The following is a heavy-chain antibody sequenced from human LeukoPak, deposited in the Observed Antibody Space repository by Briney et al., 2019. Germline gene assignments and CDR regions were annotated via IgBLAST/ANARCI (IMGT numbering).Heavy chain of an antibody. CDR1: GGTFSSYA. V-gene: IGHV1-69*05. J-gene: IGHJ6*03. D-gene: IGHD3-16*02. CDR2: IIPIFGTA. Sequence: ASVKVSCKASGGTFSSYAISWVRQAPGQGLEWMGGIIPIFGTANYAQKFQGRVTITTDESTSTAYMELSSLRSEDTAVYYCARAGDIGNYYYYYMDVWGKGTTVTVSS. CDR3: ARAGDIGNYYYYYMDV.